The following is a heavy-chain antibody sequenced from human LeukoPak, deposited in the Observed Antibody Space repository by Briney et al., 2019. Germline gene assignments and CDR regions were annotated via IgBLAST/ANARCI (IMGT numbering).Heavy chain of an antibody. CDR1: GYSISNGYY. V-gene: IGHV4-38-2*02. CDR3: ARHARPRYYYDSSGYRLDY. Sequence: PSETLSLTCTVSGYSISNGYYWGWVRQPPGKGLEWIGSIYYSGSTYYNPSLKSRVTISVDTSKNQFSLKLSSVTAADTAVYYCARHARPRYYYDSSGYRLDYWGQGTLVTVSS. J-gene: IGHJ4*02. D-gene: IGHD3-22*01. CDR2: IYYSGST.